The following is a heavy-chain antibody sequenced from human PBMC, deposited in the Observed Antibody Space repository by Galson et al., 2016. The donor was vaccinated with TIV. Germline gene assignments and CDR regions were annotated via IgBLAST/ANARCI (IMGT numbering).Heavy chain of an antibody. CDR1: GDSLSDLS. CDR2: FDPEQHKK. J-gene: IGHJ4*02. Sequence: CKVSGDSLSDLSMHWVRQAPGKGLEWMAGFDPEQHKKIYARKLEGRVTLTDDTSTDTAFLELSSLSFEDTAVYYCASVAWFPGLSLDNWGQGTLVIVSS. CDR3: ASVAWFPGLSLDN. D-gene: IGHD2/OR15-2a*01. V-gene: IGHV1-24*01.